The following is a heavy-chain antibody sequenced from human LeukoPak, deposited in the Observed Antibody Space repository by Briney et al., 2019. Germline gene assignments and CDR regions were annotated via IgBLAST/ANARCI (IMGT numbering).Heavy chain of an antibody. Sequence: GGSLRLSCAASGSTFSSYSMNWVRQAPGKGLEWVSSISSSSSYIYYADSVKGRFTISRDNAKNSLYLQMNSLRAEDTAVYYCARGGPNYGDAPPDYWGQGTLVTVSS. V-gene: IGHV3-21*01. CDR1: GSTFSSYS. CDR2: ISSSSSYI. D-gene: IGHD3-10*01. CDR3: ARGGPNYGDAPPDY. J-gene: IGHJ4*02.